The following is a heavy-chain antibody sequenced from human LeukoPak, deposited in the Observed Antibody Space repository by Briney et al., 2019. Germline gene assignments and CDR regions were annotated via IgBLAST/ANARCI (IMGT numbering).Heavy chain of an antibody. V-gene: IGHV3-53*01. CDR3: ARGCSSTSCYGFDY. CDR1: GFTVSSKY. CDR2: IYSGGST. Sequence: GGSLRLSCAASGFTVSSKYMSWVRQAPGKGLEWVSVIYSGGSTYYADSVKGRFTISRDNSKNTLYPQMNSLRAEDTAVYYCARGCSSTSCYGFDYWGQGTLVTVSS. J-gene: IGHJ4*02. D-gene: IGHD2-2*01.